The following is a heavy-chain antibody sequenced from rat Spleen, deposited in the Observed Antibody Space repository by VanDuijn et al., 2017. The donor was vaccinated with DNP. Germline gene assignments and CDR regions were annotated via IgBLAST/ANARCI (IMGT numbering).Heavy chain of an antibody. CDR2: MWSDGDT. J-gene: IGHJ2*01. CDR1: GFSLTSYS. D-gene: IGHD4-6*01. Sequence: QVQLKESGPGLVQPSETLSLTCTVSGFSLTSYSVHWVRQHSGRSLEWMARMWSDGDTSYNSAFTSRLSISRDTSKSQIFLKMNSLQTEDSGTYDCARNLGGSTLFDYWGQGVLVTVSS. V-gene: IGHV2S18*01. CDR3: ARNLGGSTLFDY.